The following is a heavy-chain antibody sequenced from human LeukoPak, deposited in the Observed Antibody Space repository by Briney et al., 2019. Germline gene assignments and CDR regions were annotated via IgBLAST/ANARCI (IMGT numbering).Heavy chain of an antibody. J-gene: IGHJ4*02. V-gene: IGHV3-15*01. CDR2: IRDKTGGGTS. CDR1: GITFNCAW. D-gene: IGHD1-26*01. CDR3: TTDRRELENI. Sequence: GGSLRLSCTASGITFNCAWMTWVRQAPGKGLEWVGRIRDKTGGGTSDYAAPVKGRFTISRDDSKNMLYLQMNSLRTEDTGVYYCTTDRRELENIWGQGTLVTVSS.